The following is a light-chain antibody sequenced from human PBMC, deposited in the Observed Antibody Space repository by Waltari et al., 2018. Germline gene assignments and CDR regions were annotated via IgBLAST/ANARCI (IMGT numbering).Light chain of an antibody. Sequence: DIQMTQSPPTLSASGGDRVTLTCRASLNIFGRLACYQQKPGKPPKLLSYETSNLESWVPSRFSGSGSGTDFTLVIDSLQPDDFATYYCQNYHIRKAFGQGTNVEIK. V-gene: IGKV1-5*03. CDR2: ETS. J-gene: IGKJ2*01. CDR1: LNIFGR. CDR3: QNYHIRKA.